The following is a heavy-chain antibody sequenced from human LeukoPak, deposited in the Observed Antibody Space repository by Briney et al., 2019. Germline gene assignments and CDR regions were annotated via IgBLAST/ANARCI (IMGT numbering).Heavy chain of an antibody. CDR2: IYSGGNT. CDR1: GFTVSSNY. Sequence: GGSLRLSCAASGFTVSSNYMSWVRKAQGKGLEGASVIYSGGNTYYEDSVKGRLTISRDNSKNTLYLKMNSLRAEDTAVYFCARGGPEDAFDVWGQGTMVTVSS. CDR3: ARGGPEDAFDV. V-gene: IGHV3-66*01. J-gene: IGHJ3*01. D-gene: IGHD1-14*01.